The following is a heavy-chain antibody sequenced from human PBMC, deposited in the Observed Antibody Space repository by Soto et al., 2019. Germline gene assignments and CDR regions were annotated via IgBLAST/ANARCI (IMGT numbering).Heavy chain of an antibody. CDR3: ARDFTRTSWPNYYYYYMDV. CDR1: GGTFSSYT. V-gene: IGHV1-69*04. Sequence: SVKVSCKASGGTFSSYTISWVRQAPGQGLEWMGRIIPILGIANYAQKFQGRVTITADKSTSTAYMELSSLRSEDTAVYYCARDFTRTSWPNYYYYYMDVWCKGTTVTVSS. J-gene: IGHJ6*03. CDR2: IIPILGIA. D-gene: IGHD2-2*01.